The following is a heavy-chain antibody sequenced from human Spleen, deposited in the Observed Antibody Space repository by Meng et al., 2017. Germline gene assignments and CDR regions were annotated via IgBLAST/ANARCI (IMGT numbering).Heavy chain of an antibody. CDR1: GGSLSDYY. Sequence: QVQLPQWGAGLLTPSETLSLICVVSGGSLSDYYWSWLRQPPGKGLEWIGEINHSGSTNYNPSLESRATISVDTSQNNLSLKLSSVTAADSAVYYCARGPTTMAHDFDYWGQGTLVTVSS. J-gene: IGHJ4*02. D-gene: IGHD4-11*01. CDR3: ARGPTTMAHDFDY. V-gene: IGHV4-34*01. CDR2: INHSGST.